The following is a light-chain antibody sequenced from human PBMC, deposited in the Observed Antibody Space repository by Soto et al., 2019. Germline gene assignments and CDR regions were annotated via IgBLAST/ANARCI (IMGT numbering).Light chain of an antibody. Sequence: QSVLTQPASVSGSPGQSITISCTGTSSDVGGYNYVSWYQQHPGKAPKLMIYDVSNRPSRVSNRFSGSKSGNTASLTISGLQAEDEADYYCSSYTSSSINWVFGGGTKLTVL. V-gene: IGLV2-14*01. CDR3: SSYTSSSINWV. CDR2: DVS. J-gene: IGLJ3*02. CDR1: SSDVGGYNY.